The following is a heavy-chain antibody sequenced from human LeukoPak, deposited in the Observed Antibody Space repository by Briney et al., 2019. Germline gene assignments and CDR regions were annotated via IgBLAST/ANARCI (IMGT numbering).Heavy chain of an antibody. V-gene: IGHV3-53*01. Sequence: GGSLKPSGAPPGLTAINSNLSWFRKPPGKGWNGFQVIYSGETTYYADSVKGRFTISRDNSKNTLYLQMNNLRAEDTAVYYCARQGGAYGSGIYIVYWGQGTQVTVSP. CDR3: ARQGGAYGSGIYIVY. CDR1: GLTAINSN. J-gene: IGHJ4*02. CDR2: IYSGETT. D-gene: IGHD3-10*01.